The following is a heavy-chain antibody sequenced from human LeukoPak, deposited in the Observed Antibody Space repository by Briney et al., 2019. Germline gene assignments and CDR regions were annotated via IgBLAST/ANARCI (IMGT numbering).Heavy chain of an antibody. Sequence: GGSLRLSCAASGFTFSSYAMSWVRQAPGKGLEWVTAISGSGGSTYYADSVQGRFTISRDNSKYTLYLQMNSLRAEDTAVYYCVKDLSIYGWGGAPRHTNCGDPWGEGELFTVSS. CDR3: VKDLSIYGWGGAPRHTNCGDP. D-gene: IGHD3-10*01. V-gene: IGHV3-23*01. CDR1: GFTFSSYA. CDR2: ISGSGGST. J-gene: IGHJ5*02.